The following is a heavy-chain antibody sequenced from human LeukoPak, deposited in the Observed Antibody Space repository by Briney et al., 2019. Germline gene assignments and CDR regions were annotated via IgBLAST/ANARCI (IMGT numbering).Heavy chain of an antibody. CDR1: GFTFSIYT. CDR3: AKDWGYYYDSSGYPET. Sequence: GRSLRLSCAASGFTFSIYTMYWVRQAPGKGLEWVAVISYDGSNKYYADSVKGRFTISRDNSNNMLYLQMNSLRPEDTAVYYCAKDWGYYYDSSGYPETWGQGTLVTVSS. CDR2: ISYDGSNK. D-gene: IGHD3-22*01. J-gene: IGHJ5*02. V-gene: IGHV3-30-3*01.